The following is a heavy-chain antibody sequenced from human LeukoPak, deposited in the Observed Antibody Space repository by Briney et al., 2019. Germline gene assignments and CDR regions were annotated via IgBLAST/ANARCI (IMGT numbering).Heavy chain of an antibody. CDR1: GFTFSSYW. Sequence: TGGSLRLSCAASGFTFSSYWMNWVRQAPGKGLVWVSRIKNDGIITNYADSVKGRFTISRDNARNSLYLQMNSLRAEDTAVYYCARDPYSGTYGDTYYYYMDVWGKGTTVTISS. V-gene: IGHV3-74*01. CDR2: IKNDGIIT. D-gene: IGHD1-26*01. J-gene: IGHJ6*03. CDR3: ARDPYSGTYGDTYYYYMDV.